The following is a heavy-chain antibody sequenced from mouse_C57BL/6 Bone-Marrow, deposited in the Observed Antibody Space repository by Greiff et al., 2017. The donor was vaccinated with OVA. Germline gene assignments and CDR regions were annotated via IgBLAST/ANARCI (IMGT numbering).Heavy chain of an antibody. CDR1: GFTFSDYY. D-gene: IGHD2-2*01. CDR3: ARLGYGYDNYAMDY. V-gene: IGHV5-12*01. J-gene: IGHJ4*01. CDR2: ISNGGGST. Sequence: EVKLQESGGGLVQPGGSLKLSCAASGFTFSDYYMYWVRQTPEKRLEWVAYISNGGGSTYYPDTVKGRFTISRDNAKNTRYLQMSRLKSEDTAMYYCARLGYGYDNYAMDYWGQGTSVTVSS.